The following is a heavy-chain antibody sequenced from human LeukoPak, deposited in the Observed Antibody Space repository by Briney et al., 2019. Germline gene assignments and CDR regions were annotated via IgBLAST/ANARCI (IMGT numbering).Heavy chain of an antibody. D-gene: IGHD6-19*01. J-gene: IGHJ4*02. CDR1: GFTFSSYS. CDR3: ARSSSGWYSYYFDY. Sequence: GGSLRLSCAASGFTFSSYSMNWVRQAPGKGLEWVSSISSSSSYIYYADSVKGRFTISRDNAKNSLYLQMNSLRADDTAVYYCARSSSGWYSYYFDYWGQGTLVTVSS. CDR2: ISSSSSYI. V-gene: IGHV3-21*04.